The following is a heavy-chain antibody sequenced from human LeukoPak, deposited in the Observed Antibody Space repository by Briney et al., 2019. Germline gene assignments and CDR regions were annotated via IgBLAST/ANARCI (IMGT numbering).Heavy chain of an antibody. J-gene: IGHJ4*02. V-gene: IGHV4-59*01. CDR2: IYYSGST. CDR3: ARDGGEWEPLRRFDY. D-gene: IGHD1-26*01. CDR1: GGSISGYY. Sequence: PSETLSLTCTVSGGSISGYYWSWIRQPPGKGLEWIGYIYYSGSTNYNPSLKSRVTISVDTSKNQFSLKLSSVTAADTAVYYCARDGGEWEPLRRFDYWGQGTLVTVSS.